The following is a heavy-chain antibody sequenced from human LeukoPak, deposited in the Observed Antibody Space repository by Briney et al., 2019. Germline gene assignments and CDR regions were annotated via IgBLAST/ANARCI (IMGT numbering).Heavy chain of an antibody. CDR1: GVTLSDHH. D-gene: IGHD6-25*01. Sequence: PGGSLRLSCAASGVTLSDHHMDWVRQAPGKGLEWVGRTRDKARGYTTEYAASVEGRFTISRDDSKTLVYLQMNSLKTEDTAVYFCARDGAAGDNSAFDIWGQGTVVTASS. CDR2: TRDKARGYTT. J-gene: IGHJ3*02. V-gene: IGHV3-72*01. CDR3: ARDGAAGDNSAFDI.